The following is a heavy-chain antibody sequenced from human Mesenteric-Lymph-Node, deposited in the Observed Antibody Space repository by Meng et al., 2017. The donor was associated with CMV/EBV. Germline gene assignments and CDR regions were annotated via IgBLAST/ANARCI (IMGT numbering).Heavy chain of an antibody. V-gene: IGHV1-8*01. CDR1: GYTFTSYD. CDR3: ARPSSSYYDSSGYYY. J-gene: IGHJ4*02. Sequence: ASVKVSCKASGYTFTSYDINWVRQATGQGLEWMGWMNPNSGNTGYAQKFQGRVTMTRDTSISTAYMELSRLRSDDTAVYYCARPSSSYYDSSGYYYWGQGTLVTVSS. CDR2: MNPNSGNT. D-gene: IGHD3-22*01.